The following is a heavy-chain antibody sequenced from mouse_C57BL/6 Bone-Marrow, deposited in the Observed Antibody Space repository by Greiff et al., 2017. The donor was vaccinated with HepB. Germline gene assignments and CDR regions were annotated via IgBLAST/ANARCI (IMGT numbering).Heavy chain of an antibody. Sequence: EVQRVESGGDLVKPGGSLKLSCAASGFTFSSYGMSWVRQTPDKRLEWVATISSGGSYTYYPDSVKGRFTISRDNAKNTLYLQMSSLQSEDTAMYYCARLRGHYAMDYWGQGTSVTVSS. CDR3: ARLRGHYAMDY. CDR1: GFTFSSYG. V-gene: IGHV5-6*01. J-gene: IGHJ4*01. CDR2: ISSGGSYT.